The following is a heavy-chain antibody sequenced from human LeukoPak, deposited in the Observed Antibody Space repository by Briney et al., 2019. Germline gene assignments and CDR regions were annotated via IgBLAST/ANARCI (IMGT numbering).Heavy chain of an antibody. D-gene: IGHD3-10*01. CDR3: ARGVWFEEFPWFDP. CDR2: IYYSGST. V-gene: IGHV4-30-4*01. Sequence: SQTLSLTCTVSGGSISSGDYYWSWIRQPPGKGLEWIGYIYYSGSTYYNPSLKSRVTISVDTSKNQFSLKLSSVTAADTAVYYCARGVWFEEFPWFDPWGQGTLVTVSS. J-gene: IGHJ5*02. CDR1: GGSISSGDYY.